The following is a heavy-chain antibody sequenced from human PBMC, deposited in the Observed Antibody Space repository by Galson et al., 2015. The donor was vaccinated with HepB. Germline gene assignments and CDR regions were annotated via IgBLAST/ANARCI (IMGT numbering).Heavy chain of an antibody. CDR3: ARAREGDDFWSGYHKDDAFDI. V-gene: IGHV4-30-2*01. CDR2: IYHSGTT. Sequence: TLSLTCAVSGGSINSGGYSWSWIRQPPGKGLEWIGYIYHSGTTYYNPSLKSRVTISVDRSKNQFSLELSSVTAADTAVYYCARAREGDDFWSGYHKDDAFDIWGQGTMVTVSS. J-gene: IGHJ3*02. CDR1: GGSINSGGYS. D-gene: IGHD3-3*01.